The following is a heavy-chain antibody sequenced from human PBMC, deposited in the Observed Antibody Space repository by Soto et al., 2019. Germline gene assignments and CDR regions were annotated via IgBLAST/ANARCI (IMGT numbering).Heavy chain of an antibody. CDR2: IYNSGST. Sequence: QVQLQESGPGLVKPSETLSLTCTVSGGSISSYYWTWIRQPPGKGLEWIGSIYNSGSTHYNPSLRSRVTISVDTSKNQFSLKLRSVTAADTAVYYCASMGYHYGSGSYPLDYWGQGTLVTVSS. J-gene: IGHJ4*02. CDR3: ASMGYHYGSGSYPLDY. V-gene: IGHV4-59*08. D-gene: IGHD3-10*01. CDR1: GGSISSYY.